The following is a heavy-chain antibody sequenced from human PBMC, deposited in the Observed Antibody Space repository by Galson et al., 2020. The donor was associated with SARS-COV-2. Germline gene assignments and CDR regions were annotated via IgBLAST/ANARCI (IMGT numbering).Heavy chain of an antibody. D-gene: IGHD1-1*01. CDR3: AKGDSGYMDFDY. J-gene: IGHJ4*02. Sequence: GGSLRLSCAASGFTFSSYDMTWVRQAPGKGLEWVSAITGSGGSTYYADSVKGRFTISRDNSKNTLYLQMNSLRAEDTAVYYCAKGDSGYMDFDYGGQGTLVTVSS. V-gene: IGHV3-23*01. CDR1: GFTFSSYD. CDR2: ITGSGGST.